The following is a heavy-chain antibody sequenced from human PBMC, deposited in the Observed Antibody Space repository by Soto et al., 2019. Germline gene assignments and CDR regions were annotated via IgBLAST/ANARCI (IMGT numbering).Heavy chain of an antibody. D-gene: IGHD6-19*01. J-gene: IGHJ4*02. Sequence: ASVKVSCKASGYTFTSYDINWVRQATGQGLEWMGWMNPNSGNTGYAQKFQGRVTMTRNTSISTAYMELSSLRSEDTAVYYCARGRYSSGWYLYYFDYWGQGTLVTVS. CDR2: MNPNSGNT. CDR1: GYTFTSYD. CDR3: ARGRYSSGWYLYYFDY. V-gene: IGHV1-8*01.